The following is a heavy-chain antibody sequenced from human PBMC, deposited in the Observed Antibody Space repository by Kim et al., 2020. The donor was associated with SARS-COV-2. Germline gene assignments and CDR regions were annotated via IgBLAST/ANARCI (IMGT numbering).Heavy chain of an antibody. V-gene: IGHV1-3*01. CDR2: INAGNGNT. D-gene: IGHD3-22*01. J-gene: IGHJ3*02. CDR1: GYTFTSYA. CDR3: ASPGERYYYDSSGYWAHAFDI. Sequence: ASVKVSCKASGYTFTSYAMHWVRQAPGQRLEWMGWINAGNGNTKYSQKFQGRVTITRDTSASTAYMELSSLRSEDTAVYYCASPGERYYYDSSGYWAHAFDIWGQGTMVTVSS.